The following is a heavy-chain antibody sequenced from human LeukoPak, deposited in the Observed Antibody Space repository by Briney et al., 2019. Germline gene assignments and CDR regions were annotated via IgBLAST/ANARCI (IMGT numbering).Heavy chain of an antibody. Sequence: SETLSLSCTVSGGSISSHYRSWIRQPPGKGLEYIGYNNYVGSADYNPSLKSRVTISVDTPKNQFSLKLSSVTAADTAVYYCARHYDGRESRSYYEDYWGQGTLVIVSS. V-gene: IGHV4-59*08. CDR3: ARHYDGRESRSYYEDY. D-gene: IGHD1-26*01. CDR2: NNYVGSA. CDR1: GGSISSHY. J-gene: IGHJ4*02.